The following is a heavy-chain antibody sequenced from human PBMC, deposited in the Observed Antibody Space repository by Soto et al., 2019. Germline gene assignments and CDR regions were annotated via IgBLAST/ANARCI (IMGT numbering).Heavy chain of an antibody. V-gene: IGHV6-1*01. CDR3: ARFPSELPYYYYYGMDV. Sequence: QTLSLTCAISGDSVSSNSAAWNWIRQSPSRGLEWLGRTYYRSKWYNDYAVSVKSRITINPDTSKNQFSLQLNSVTPEDTAVYYCARFPSELPYYYYYGMDVWGQGTTVTVSS. J-gene: IGHJ6*02. CDR2: TYYRSKWYN. CDR1: GDSVSSNSAA. D-gene: IGHD1-26*01.